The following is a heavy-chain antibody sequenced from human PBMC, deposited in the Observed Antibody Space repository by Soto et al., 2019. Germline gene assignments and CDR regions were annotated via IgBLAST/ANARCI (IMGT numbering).Heavy chain of an antibody. CDR3: ARDLPDYGDAFDI. J-gene: IGHJ3*02. D-gene: IGHD4-17*01. V-gene: IGHV4-38-2*02. Sequence: PSETLSHTCAVSGYSISSGYYWGWIRQPPGKGLEWIGSIYHSGSTYYNPSLKSRVTISVDTSKNQFSLKLSSVTAADTAVYYCARDLPDYGDAFDIWGQGTMVT. CDR1: GYSISSGYY. CDR2: IYHSGST.